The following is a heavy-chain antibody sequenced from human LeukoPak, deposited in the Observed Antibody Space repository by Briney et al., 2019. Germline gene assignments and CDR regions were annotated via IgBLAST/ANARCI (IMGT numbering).Heavy chain of an antibody. CDR3: AIYYDSSGSIDH. CDR2: ISDSGSTI. D-gene: IGHD3-22*01. J-gene: IGHJ4*02. CDR1: GFIFSDYY. Sequence: TPGGSLRLSCAASGFIFSDYYMTWIRQTPGKGLEWLSCISDSGSTINSADSVKGRLTISRDNAKKSLFLQMNSLRAEDTAVYYCAIYYDSSGSIDHWGQGTLVTVSS. V-gene: IGHV3-11*01.